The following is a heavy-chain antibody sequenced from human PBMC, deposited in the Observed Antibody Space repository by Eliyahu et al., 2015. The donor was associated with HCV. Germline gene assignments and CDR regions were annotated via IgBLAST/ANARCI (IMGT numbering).Heavy chain of an antibody. D-gene: IGHD6-13*01. V-gene: IGHV6-1*01. CDR2: TYFRSKWFN. CDR1: GDSVSSHSAS. J-gene: IGHJ4*02. CDR3: ARDAVSGHITTSGLFDS. Sequence: QVQLQQSGPGLLKPSQTLSLICTISGDSVSSHSASWNWIRQSPSRGLEWLGRTYFRSKWFNDYAVSVESRITVNADTSKNQFSLQLNSVTPDDTAVYYCARDAVSGHITTSGLFDSWGQGTLVAVSS.